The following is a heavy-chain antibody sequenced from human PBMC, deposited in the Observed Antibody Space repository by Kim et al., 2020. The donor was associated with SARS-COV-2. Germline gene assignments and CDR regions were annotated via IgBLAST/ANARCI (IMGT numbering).Heavy chain of an antibody. V-gene: IGHV3-7*01. CDR2: IKQDGNQK. Sequence: GGSLRLSCAASGFTFSSYWMTWVRQAPGKGLEWVANIKQDGNQKYYVDSVKGRFTISRDNAKNSLYLHMNSLRAEDTAVYYCARDGDRYISGQDAFVIWG. CDR3: ARDGDRYISGQDAFVI. D-gene: IGHD6-25*01. CDR1: GFTFSSYW. J-gene: IGHJ3*02.